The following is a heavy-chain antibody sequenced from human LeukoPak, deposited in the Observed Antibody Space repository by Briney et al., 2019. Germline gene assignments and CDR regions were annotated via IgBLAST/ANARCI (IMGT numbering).Heavy chain of an antibody. CDR2: ISGSRDNT. J-gene: IGHJ4*02. Sequence: PGGSLRLSCVVSGFTFSSYAMYWVRQAPGKGLEWVSEISGSRDNTYYADSVKGGFATSRDNSRNTLYLQMNSLRAEDTAVYYCARLVGVSPLDYWGQGTPVTVSS. D-gene: IGHD3-16*01. CDR3: ARLVGVSPLDY. CDR1: GFTFSSYA. V-gene: IGHV3-23*01.